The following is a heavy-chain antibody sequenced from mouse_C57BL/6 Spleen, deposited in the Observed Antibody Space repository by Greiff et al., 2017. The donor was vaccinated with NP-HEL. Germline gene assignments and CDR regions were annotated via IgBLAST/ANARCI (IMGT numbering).Heavy chain of an antibody. V-gene: IGHV1-59*01. CDR2: IDPSDSYT. Sequence: QVQLQQPGAELVRPGTSVKLSCKASGYTFTSYWMHWVKQRPGQGLEWIGVIDPSDSYTNYNQKFKGKATLTVDTSSSTAYMQLSSLTSEDSAVYYCARGGRRLRLGYAMDYWGQGTSVTVSS. D-gene: IGHD3-2*02. J-gene: IGHJ4*01. CDR1: GYTFTSYW. CDR3: ARGGRRLRLGYAMDY.